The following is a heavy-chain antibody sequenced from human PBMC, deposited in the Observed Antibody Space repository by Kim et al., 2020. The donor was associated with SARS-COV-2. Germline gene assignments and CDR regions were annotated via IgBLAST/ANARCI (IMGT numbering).Heavy chain of an antibody. Sequence: SETLSLTCAVYGGSFSGYYWSWIRQPPGKGLEWIGEINHSGSTNYNPSLKSRVTISVDTSKNQFSLKLSSVTAADTAVYYCARGHNRLITIFGAAGAFD. CDR1: GGSFSGYY. D-gene: IGHD3-3*01. CDR3: ARGHNRLITIFGAAGAFD. J-gene: IGHJ3*02. V-gene: IGHV4-34*01. CDR2: INHSGST.